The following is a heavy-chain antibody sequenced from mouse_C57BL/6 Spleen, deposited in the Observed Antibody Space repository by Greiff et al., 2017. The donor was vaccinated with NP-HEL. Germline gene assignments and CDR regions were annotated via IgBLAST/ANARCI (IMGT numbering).Heavy chain of an antibody. CDR1: GFTFSSYG. D-gene: IGHD2-4*01. CDR3: ARLGLRRSAWFAY. CDR2: ISSGGSYT. Sequence: EVKVVESGGDLVKPGGSLKLSCAASGFTFSSYGMSWVRQTPDKRLEWVATISSGGSYTYYPDSVKGRFTISRDNAKNTLYLQMSSLKSEDTAMYYCARLGLRRSAWFAYWGQGTLVTVSA. J-gene: IGHJ3*01. V-gene: IGHV5-6*01.